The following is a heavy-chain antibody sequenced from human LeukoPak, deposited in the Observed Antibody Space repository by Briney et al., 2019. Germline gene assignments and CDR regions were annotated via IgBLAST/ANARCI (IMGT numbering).Heavy chain of an antibody. J-gene: IGHJ4*02. Sequence: GGSLRLSCAASGFTFRSYWMHWVRQAPGKGLVWVSRINRDGSSTNYADSVKGRFTISRDNAKNTLYLQMNSLRAEDTAVYYCVRDDSSHFDYWGQGALVTVSS. CDR2: INRDGSST. D-gene: IGHD4-11*01. CDR1: GFTFRSYW. V-gene: IGHV3-74*01. CDR3: VRDDSSHFDY.